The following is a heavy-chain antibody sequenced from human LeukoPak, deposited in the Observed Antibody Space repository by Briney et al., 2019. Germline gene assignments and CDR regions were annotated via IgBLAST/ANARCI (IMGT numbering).Heavy chain of an antibody. Sequence: GGSLRLSCAASGFTFSSYEMNWVRQAPGKGLEWVAYISSSGTTINYSDSVKGRFTISRDNAKNSLYLQMNSLRDEDTAVYYCARNGLAANGYFDYWGQGTLVTVSS. CDR2: ISSSGTTI. CDR3: ARNGLAANGYFDY. J-gene: IGHJ4*02. CDR1: GFTFSSYE. D-gene: IGHD2-8*01. V-gene: IGHV3-48*03.